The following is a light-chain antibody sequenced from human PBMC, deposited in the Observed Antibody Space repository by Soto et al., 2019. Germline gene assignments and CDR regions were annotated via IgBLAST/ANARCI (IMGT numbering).Light chain of an antibody. J-gene: IGLJ2*01. V-gene: IGLV1-40*01. CDR3: QSYDSSLSGSV. Sequence: QSVLTQPPSVSGAPGQRVTISCTWSRSNIGAGNYVHGYQQLPGTAPKLLIYGNNNRPTGVPDRFSGSKSGTSASLAITGLQAEDEADYYCQSYDSSLSGSVFGGGTKLTVL. CDR1: RSNIGAGNY. CDR2: GNN.